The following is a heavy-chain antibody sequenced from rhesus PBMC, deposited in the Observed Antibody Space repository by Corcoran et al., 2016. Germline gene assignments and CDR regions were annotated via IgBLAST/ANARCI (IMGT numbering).Heavy chain of an antibody. CDR1: GGSISGYY. D-gene: IGHD3-28*01. J-gene: IGHJ4*01. Sequence: QVQLQESGPGLVKPSETLSLTCAVSGGSISGYYWSWIRQPPGKGLEWIGRIYGSGGSTDYNPSLKSRVTIATDPSKNQFSLKLSAVTAADTAVYYCARRDYYGSGELDYWGQGVLVTVSS. V-gene: IGHV4-160*01. CDR2: IYGSGGST. CDR3: ARRDYYGSGELDY.